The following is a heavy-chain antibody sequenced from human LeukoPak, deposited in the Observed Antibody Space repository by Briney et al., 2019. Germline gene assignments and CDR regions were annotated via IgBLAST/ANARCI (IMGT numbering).Heavy chain of an antibody. J-gene: IGHJ4*02. V-gene: IGHV1-69*01. CDR3: ARSPTEPHTYYYDSSSYYPRLFAY. CDR1: GFTFSSYA. CDR2: IIPIFGTA. Sequence: PGGSLRLSCAASGFTFSSYAISWVRQAPGQGLEWMGGIIPIFGTANYAQKFQGRVTITADESTSTAYMELSSLRSEDTAVYYCARSPTEPHTYYYDSSSYYPRLFAYWGQGTLVTVSS. D-gene: IGHD3-22*01.